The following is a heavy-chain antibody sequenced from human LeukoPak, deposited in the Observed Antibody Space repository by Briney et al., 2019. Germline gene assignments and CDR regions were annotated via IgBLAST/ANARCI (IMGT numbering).Heavy chain of an antibody. V-gene: IGHV3-43*02. CDR1: GFTFDDYA. Sequence: GGSLRLSCAASGFTFDDYAMHWVRHAPGKGLEGVSLISGDGGSTYYADSVKGRFTISRDNSKNSLYLQMNSLRTEDTALYYCAKDIHHDFWSGYYSYYFDYWGQGTLVTVSS. J-gene: IGHJ4*02. D-gene: IGHD3-3*01. CDR3: AKDIHHDFWSGYYSYYFDY. CDR2: ISGDGGST.